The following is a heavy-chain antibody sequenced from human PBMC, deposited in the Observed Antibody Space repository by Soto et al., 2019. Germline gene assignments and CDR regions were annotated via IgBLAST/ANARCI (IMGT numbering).Heavy chain of an antibody. J-gene: IGHJ4*02. D-gene: IGHD6-13*01. CDR2: ISSSGSTI. V-gene: IGHV3-11*01. CDR3: ARKPYSSSWSDY. Sequence: LRLSCAASGFTFSDYYMSWIRQAPGKGLEWVSYISSSGSTIYYADSVKGRFTISRDNAKNSLYLQMNSLRAEDTAVYYCARKPYSSSWSDYWGQGTLVTVSS. CDR1: GFTFSDYY.